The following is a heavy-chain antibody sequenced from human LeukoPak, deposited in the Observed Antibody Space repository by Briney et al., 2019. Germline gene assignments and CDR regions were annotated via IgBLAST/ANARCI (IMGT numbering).Heavy chain of an antibody. CDR2: ISTSGSPI. CDR1: GFTFSSYS. J-gene: IGHJ3*02. D-gene: IGHD2-21*02. CDR3: ASCPYCGGDQLAFDI. V-gene: IGHV3-48*01. Sequence: PGGSLRLSCAVSGFTFSSYSMNWVRQAPGKGLEWVSYISTSGSPIYYADSVKGRFTISRDNAKNSLYLQMNSLRAEDTAVYYCASCPYCGGDQLAFDIWGQGTMVTVSS.